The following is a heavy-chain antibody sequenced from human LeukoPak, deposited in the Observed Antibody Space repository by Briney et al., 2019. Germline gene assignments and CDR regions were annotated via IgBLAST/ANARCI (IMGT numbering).Heavy chain of an antibody. CDR3: ARGTTDGYTLDY. D-gene: IGHD5-24*01. J-gene: IGHJ4*02. CDR2: IYTSVST. V-gene: IGHV4-4*07. CDR1: GGSINNYY. Sequence: SETLSLTCTVSGGSINNYYWSWIRQPAGKGLEWIGRIYTSVSTNYNPSLKSRVTMSIDTSKNQFSLRLSSVTAADTAVYYCARGTTDGYTLDYWGQGTLLTVSS.